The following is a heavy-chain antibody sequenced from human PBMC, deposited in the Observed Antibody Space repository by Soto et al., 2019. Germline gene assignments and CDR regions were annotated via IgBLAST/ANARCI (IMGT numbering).Heavy chain of an antibody. CDR1: GGSFSGYY. CDR3: ARAINHRLVDWFDP. V-gene: IGHV4-34*01. Sequence: PSETLSLTCAVYGGSFSGYYWSWIRQPPGKGLEWIGEINHSGSTNYNPSLKSRVTISVDTSKDQFSLKLSSVTAADTAVYYCARAINHRLVDWFDPWGQGTLVTVSS. CDR2: INHSGST. D-gene: IGHD3-9*01. J-gene: IGHJ5*02.